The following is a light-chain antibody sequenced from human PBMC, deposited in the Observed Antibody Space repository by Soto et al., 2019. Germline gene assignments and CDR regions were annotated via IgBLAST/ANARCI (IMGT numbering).Light chain of an antibody. CDR3: QQRSNWPT. CDR2: EAS. CDR1: ESVEFH. J-gene: IGKJ5*01. V-gene: IGKV3-11*01. Sequence: LLTQSPSTLALSPGKRATLSCRASESVEFHLAWYQQKPGQAPRLLIYEASVRATGTPARLSGSGSGTDFTLTISSLEPEDFPLYYCQQRSNWPTFGQGTRLEIK.